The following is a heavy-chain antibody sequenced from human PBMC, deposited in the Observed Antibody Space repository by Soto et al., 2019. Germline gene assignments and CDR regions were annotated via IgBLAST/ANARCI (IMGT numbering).Heavy chain of an antibody. D-gene: IGHD6-25*01. Sequence: SGKVSCKTSGYMFTKSAMHWVRQAPGQRLEWMGWISGGNGNTKYSPKLQDRVTITMDTSASTAYMELSSLRSEDTALYYCATDGVAAGNINFDYWGQGTLVTVYS. CDR2: ISGGNGNT. V-gene: IGHV1-3*01. CDR1: GYMFTKSA. J-gene: IGHJ4*02. CDR3: ATDGVAAGNINFDY.